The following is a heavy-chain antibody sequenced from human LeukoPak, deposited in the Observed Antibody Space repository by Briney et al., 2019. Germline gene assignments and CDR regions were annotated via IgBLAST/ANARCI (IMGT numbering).Heavy chain of an antibody. D-gene: IGHD5-18*01. CDR3: ARETRYSSDY. V-gene: IGHV3-48*01. CDR1: GFTFSSYA. Sequence: GGSLRLSCAASGFTFSSYAMSWVRQAPGKGLEWVSYISSSGSTMVYADSVKGRFTISRDNAKNSLYLQMNSLRAEDTAVYYCARETRYSSDYWGQGTLVTVSS. CDR2: ISSSGSTM. J-gene: IGHJ4*02.